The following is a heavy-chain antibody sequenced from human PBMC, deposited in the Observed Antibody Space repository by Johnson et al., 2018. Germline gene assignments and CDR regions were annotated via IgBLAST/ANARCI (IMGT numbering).Heavy chain of an antibody. CDR3: ARDLGNYGGKVPPVYYYYGMDV. CDR1: GFTFSDYY. CDR2: IKQDGSEK. V-gene: IGHV3-7*01. J-gene: IGHJ6*02. D-gene: IGHD4-23*01. Sequence: VQLQESGGGLVKPGGSLRLSCAASGFTFSDYYMSWIRQAPGKGLEGVANIKQDGSEKYYEDSVKGGFTISRDNAKNSLYLQINSLRAEDTAVYYCARDLGNYGGKVPPVYYYYGMDVWGQGTTVTVSS.